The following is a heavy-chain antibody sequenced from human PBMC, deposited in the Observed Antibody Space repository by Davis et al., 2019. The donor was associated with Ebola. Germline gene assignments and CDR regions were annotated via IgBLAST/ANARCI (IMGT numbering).Heavy chain of an antibody. CDR3: ARGVVPAARLGRFDP. CDR2: IYYSGST. Sequence: PSETLSLTCTVSGGSISSYYWSWIRQPPGKGLEWIGYIYYSGSTNYNPSLKSRVTISVDTSKNQFSLKLSSVTAADTAVYYCARGVVPAARLGRFDPWGQGTLVTVSS. CDR1: GGSISSYY. J-gene: IGHJ5*02. V-gene: IGHV4-59*01. D-gene: IGHD2-2*01.